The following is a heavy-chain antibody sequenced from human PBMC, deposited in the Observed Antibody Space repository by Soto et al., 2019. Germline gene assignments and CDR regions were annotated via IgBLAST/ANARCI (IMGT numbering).Heavy chain of an antibody. CDR2: IIPIFGTA. CDR1: GGTFSSYA. CDR3: ARDGYRDFYFDY. J-gene: IGHJ4*02. Sequence: ASVKVSCKASGGTFSSYAISWVRQAPGQGLEWMGGIIPIFGTANYAQKFQGRVTITADESTSTAYMELSSLRSEDTAVYYCARDGYRDFYFDYWGQGTLVTVSS. V-gene: IGHV1-69*13. D-gene: IGHD5-12*01.